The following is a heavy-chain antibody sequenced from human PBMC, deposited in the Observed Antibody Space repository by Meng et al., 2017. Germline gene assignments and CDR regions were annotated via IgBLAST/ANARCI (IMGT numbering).Heavy chain of an antibody. CDR3: ARVPTYYYDGSGYYLFDY. CDR1: GGSFSGYY. Sequence: QGPLQHGGAGLLKPSETLSLTCAVYGGSFSGYYWSWIRQPPGKGLEWIGEINHSGSTNYNPSLKSRVTISVDTSKNQFSLKLSSVTAADTAVYYCARVPTYYYDGSGYYLFDYWGQGTLVTVSS. CDR2: INHSGST. J-gene: IGHJ4*02. D-gene: IGHD3-22*01. V-gene: IGHV4-34*01.